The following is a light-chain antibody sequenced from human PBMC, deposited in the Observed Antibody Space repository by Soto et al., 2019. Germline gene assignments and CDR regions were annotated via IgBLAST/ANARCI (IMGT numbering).Light chain of an antibody. Sequence: DIQMTQSPSSVSASVGDRVTITCRASKGISSWLAWYQQKPGKAPNLLIYGASSLQSGVPSRFSGSGSGTDFTLTSTSLQPEDFANYYCQQADSFPVTFGQGTRLEIQ. CDR3: QQADSFPVT. V-gene: IGKV1-12*01. CDR1: KGISSW. J-gene: IGKJ5*01. CDR2: GAS.